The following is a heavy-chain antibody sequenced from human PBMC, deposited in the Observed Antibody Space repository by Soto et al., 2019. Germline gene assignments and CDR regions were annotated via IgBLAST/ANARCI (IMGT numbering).Heavy chain of an antibody. CDR3: TKVGGLYDFWSGPLHFDL. V-gene: IGHV3-9*01. CDR2: ISWNSDSI. D-gene: IGHD3-3*01. CDR1: GFIFDDFA. Sequence: EAQLVESGGGLVQPGRSLRLSCAGSGFIFDDFAIHWVRQAPGKGLEWVSGISWNSDSIGYADSVKGRFTISRDNAKXXXXXQMXSLRVEDTALYYCTKVGGLYDFWSGPLHFDLWGQGTLVTVSS. J-gene: IGHJ4*02.